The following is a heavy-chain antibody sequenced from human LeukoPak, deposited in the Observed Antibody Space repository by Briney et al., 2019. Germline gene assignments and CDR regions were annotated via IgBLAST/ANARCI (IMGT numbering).Heavy chain of an antibody. D-gene: IGHD6-19*01. Sequence: GGSLRLSCAASGFTFSSHWMSWVRQAPGKGLEWVANIRPDGSAQYYVDSVKGRFTISRDNAKNSLFLHMSSLRAEDTALYFCARWGYISAYYYDFWGQGTLVTVSS. V-gene: IGHV3-7*03. CDR2: IRPDGSAQ. J-gene: IGHJ4*02. CDR3: ARWGYISAYYYDF. CDR1: GFTFSSHW.